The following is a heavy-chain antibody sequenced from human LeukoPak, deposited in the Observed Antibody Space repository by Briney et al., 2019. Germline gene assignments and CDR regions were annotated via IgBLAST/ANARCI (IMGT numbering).Heavy chain of an antibody. CDR1: GGSISSYY. D-gene: IGHD6-6*01. Sequence: WETLSLTCTVSGGSISSYYWSWIRQPPGKGLEWIGYIYYSGSTNYNPSLKSRVTISVDTSKNQFSLKLSSVTAADTAVYYCARLVAARPTNWFDPWGQGTLVTVSS. V-gene: IGHV4-59*01. J-gene: IGHJ5*02. CDR3: ARLVAARPTNWFDP. CDR2: IYYSGST.